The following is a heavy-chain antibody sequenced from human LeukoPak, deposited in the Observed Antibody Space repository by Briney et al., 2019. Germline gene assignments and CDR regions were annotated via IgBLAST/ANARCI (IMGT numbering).Heavy chain of an antibody. D-gene: IGHD1-26*01. Sequence: GGSLRLSCAASGFTFSTYTMNWVRQAPGKGLEWVSSISSSSYIYYADSAKGRFTISRDNAKKSLYLQMNSLRAEDTAVYYCATDTGIVGATQYFDYWGQGTLVTVSS. J-gene: IGHJ4*02. CDR1: GFTFSTYT. CDR2: ISSSSYI. CDR3: ATDTGIVGATQYFDY. V-gene: IGHV3-21*01.